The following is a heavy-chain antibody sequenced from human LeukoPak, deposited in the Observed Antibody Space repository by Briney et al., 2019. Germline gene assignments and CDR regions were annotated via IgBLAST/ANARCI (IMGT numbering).Heavy chain of an antibody. J-gene: IGHJ4*02. CDR2: IYHSGST. Sequence: SETLSLTCTVSGYSISSGYYWGWIRQPPGKGLEWIGSIYHSGSTYYNPSLKSRVTISVDTSKNQFSLKLSSVTAADTAVYYCASGRSVGKYDYWGQGTLVTVSS. CDR3: ASGRSVGKYDY. V-gene: IGHV4-38-2*02. CDR1: GYSISSGYY.